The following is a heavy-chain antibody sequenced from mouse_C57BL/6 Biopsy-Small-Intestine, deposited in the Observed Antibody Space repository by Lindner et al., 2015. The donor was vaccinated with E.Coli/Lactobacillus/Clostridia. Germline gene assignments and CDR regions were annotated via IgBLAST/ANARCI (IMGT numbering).Heavy chain of an antibody. V-gene: IGHV1-82*01. D-gene: IGHD2-12*01. CDR3: ARDSYYIWFAY. J-gene: IGHJ3*01. CDR2: IYPGDGDT. Sequence: VQLQESGPELVKPGASVKISCKASGYTFSSSWMNWVKQRPGKGLEWIGRIYPGDGDTNYNVIFKDKATLTADKSSSTAYMQLSSLTSEDSAVYYCARDSYYIWFAYWGQGTLVTVSA. CDR1: GYTFSSSW.